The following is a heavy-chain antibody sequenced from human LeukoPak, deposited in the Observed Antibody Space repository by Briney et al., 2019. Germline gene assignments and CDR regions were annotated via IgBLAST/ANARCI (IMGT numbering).Heavy chain of an antibody. J-gene: IGHJ2*01. CDR2: IYYSGST. Sequence: PSETLSLTCTVSGGSISSGGYYWSWIRQHPGKGLEWIGYIYYSGSTNYNPSLKSRVTISVDTSKNQFSLKLSSVTAADTAVYYCARGPVRRYFDLWGRGTLVTVSS. D-gene: IGHD4-17*01. CDR1: GGSISSGGYY. V-gene: IGHV4-31*03. CDR3: ARGPVRRYFDL.